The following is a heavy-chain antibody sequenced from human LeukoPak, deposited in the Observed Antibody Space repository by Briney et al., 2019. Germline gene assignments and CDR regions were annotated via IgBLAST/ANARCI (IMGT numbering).Heavy chain of an antibody. CDR2: MYTSGST. D-gene: IGHD1-1*01. V-gene: IGHV4-4*07. CDR1: GDSISSYY. CDR3: ARDWDWYNWNGADYYYYMHV. Sequence: SETLSLTCTVSGDSISSYYWSWIRQPAGKGLEWIGRMYTSGSTNYNPSLKSRITMSIDTSRNQFSLNLSSVTAADTAVYYCARDWDWYNWNGADYYYYMHVWGKGTTVTVSS. J-gene: IGHJ6*03.